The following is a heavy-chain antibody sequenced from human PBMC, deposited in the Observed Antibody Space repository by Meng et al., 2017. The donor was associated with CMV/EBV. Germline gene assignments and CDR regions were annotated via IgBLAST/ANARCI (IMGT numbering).Heavy chain of an antibody. V-gene: IGHV3-74*03. CDR3: ARDRIFDV. J-gene: IGHJ6*02. D-gene: IGHD2/OR15-2a*01. Sequence: GESLKISCAASGFTFSSYWMYWVRQAPGKGLVWVSRINSDGSIRTYADSVKGRFTISRDTAKHTLYLQMNSLRVEDTAVYYCARDRIFDVWGQGTTVTVSS. CDR2: INSDGSIR. CDR1: GFTFSSYW.